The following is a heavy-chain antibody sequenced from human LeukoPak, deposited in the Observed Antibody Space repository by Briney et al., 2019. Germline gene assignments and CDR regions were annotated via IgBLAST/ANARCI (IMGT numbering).Heavy chain of an antibody. V-gene: IGHV3-53*01. D-gene: IGHD2-8*01. CDR2: IYASGST. Sequence: GGSLRLSCAASGFTVSNSYMNWVRQAPGKGVEWVSIIYASGSTYYAGSVEGRFTISRDNSKNTLYLQMNSLRVEDTAVYYCAREEEMVKAFGPWGQGTLVTVSS. J-gene: IGHJ5*02. CDR3: AREEEMVKAFGP. CDR1: GFTVSNSY.